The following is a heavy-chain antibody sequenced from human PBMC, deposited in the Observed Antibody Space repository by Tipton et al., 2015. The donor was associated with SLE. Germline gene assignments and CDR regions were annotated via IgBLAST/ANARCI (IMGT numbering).Heavy chain of an antibody. V-gene: IGHV4-61*02. CDR2: VFAGVTT. Sequence: TLSLTCSVSGGAMTRGIYYWSWIRQPAGKGLEWIGRVFAGVTTNYNPSLKSRVTISVDPAKNQFSLKLTSVTAADTAVYYCARGMLTWRGAIIGVDVWGQGTSVNVSS. D-gene: IGHD2-8*01. CDR1: GGAMTRGIYY. J-gene: IGHJ6*02. CDR3: ARGMLTWRGAIIGVDV.